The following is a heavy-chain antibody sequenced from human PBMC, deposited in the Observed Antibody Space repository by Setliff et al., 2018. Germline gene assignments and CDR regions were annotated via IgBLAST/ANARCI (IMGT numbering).Heavy chain of an antibody. J-gene: IGHJ5*02. CDR3: ARESAYCSGGSCYFLGVVWFDP. V-gene: IGHV4-34*01. CDR2: INHSGST. CDR1: GGSFSGYY. Sequence: SSETLSLTCAVYGGSFSGYYWSWIRQPPGKGLEWIGEINHSGSTNYNPSLKSRVTISVDTSKNQFSLKLSSVTAADTAVYYCARESAYCSGGSCYFLGVVWFDPWGQGTLVTVSS. D-gene: IGHD2-15*01.